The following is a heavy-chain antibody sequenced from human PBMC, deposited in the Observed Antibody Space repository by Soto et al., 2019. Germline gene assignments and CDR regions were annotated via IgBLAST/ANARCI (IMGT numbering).Heavy chain of an antibody. CDR2: ISGSDGKT. V-gene: IGHV3-23*01. Sequence: TGGSLRLSCTTSGFSFASFAMTWVRQAPGKGLEWVATISGSDGKTYYADSVKGRFSISRDTSRNTLYLQMNSLRADDTAIYYCAKWSYLDYWGQGTRVTSPQ. CDR3: AKWSYLDY. J-gene: IGHJ4*02. CDR1: GFSFASFA. D-gene: IGHD3-3*01.